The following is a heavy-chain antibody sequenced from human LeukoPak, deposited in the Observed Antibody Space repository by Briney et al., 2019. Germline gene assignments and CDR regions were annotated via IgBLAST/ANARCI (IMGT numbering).Heavy chain of an antibody. CDR2: ISVYNGDT. J-gene: IGHJ4*02. Sequence: ASVKVSCKASGYAFTDYYLHWVRQAPGQGLDWMGWISVYNGDTRYAQKFQGGVTMTTDTSTSTAYMELRSLTSDDTAVYYCARDGGDLLRVDYWGQGTQVTVSS. V-gene: IGHV1-18*04. CDR1: GYAFTDYY. CDR3: ARDGGDLLRVDY. D-gene: IGHD1-26*01.